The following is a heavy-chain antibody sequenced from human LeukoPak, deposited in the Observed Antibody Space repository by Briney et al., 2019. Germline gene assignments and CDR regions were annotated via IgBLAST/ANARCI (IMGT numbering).Heavy chain of an antibody. V-gene: IGHV3-15*01. Sequence: GGSLRLSCTVSGFTFSGHWMNWVRQAPGKGLEWVGRIKSKTDGGTTDYAAPVKGRFTISRDDSKNTLYLQMNSLKTEDTAVYYCTTSGYSYGMPFDYWGQGTLVTVSS. D-gene: IGHD5-18*01. J-gene: IGHJ4*02. CDR2: IKSKTDGGTT. CDR1: GFTFSGHW. CDR3: TTSGYSYGMPFDY.